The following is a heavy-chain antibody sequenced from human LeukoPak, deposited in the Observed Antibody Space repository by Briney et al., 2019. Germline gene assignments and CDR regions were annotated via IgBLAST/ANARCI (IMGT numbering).Heavy chain of an antibody. CDR3: ARLKDDYIIDS. J-gene: IGHJ5*01. Sequence: GGSLKISCKGSGYTFTSYWIGWGRQMPGKGLEGMGIIYPGDSDTRYSPSFQGQVTISADKSISTAYLQWSSLKASDTSMYYCARLKDDYIIDSWGQGTLVTVSS. CDR1: GYTFTSYW. CDR2: IYPGDSDT. V-gene: IGHV5-51*01. D-gene: IGHD5-24*01.